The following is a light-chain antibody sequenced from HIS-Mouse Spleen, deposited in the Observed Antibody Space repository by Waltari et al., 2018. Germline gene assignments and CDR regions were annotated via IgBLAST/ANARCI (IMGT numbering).Light chain of an antibody. Sequence: QSVLTQPPSASGTPGQRVTISCSGSSPTIGSNYVYWYQQPPGTAPKLLIYRNNQRPSGVPDRFSGSKSGTSASLAISGLRSEDEADYYCAAWDDSLSGRVFGGGTKLTVL. CDR1: SPTIGSNY. CDR3: AAWDDSLSGRV. J-gene: IGLJ3*02. CDR2: RNN. V-gene: IGLV1-47*01.